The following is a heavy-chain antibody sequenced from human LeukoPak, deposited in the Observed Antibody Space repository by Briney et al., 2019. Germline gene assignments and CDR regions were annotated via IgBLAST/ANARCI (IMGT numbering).Heavy chain of an antibody. CDR2: IYYDGDT. Sequence: SSETLSLTCTVSNGSIRSNTDSWAWIRQPPGKGLEWIANIYYDGDTFYNPSLESRVTISVDTSRNQFSLRLTSVTAADTAVYYCAHEGSGSSYLFAYWGQGTLVTVSS. V-gene: IGHV4-39*07. CDR3: AHEGSGSSYLFAY. J-gene: IGHJ4*02. CDR1: NGSIRSNTDS. D-gene: IGHD6-6*01.